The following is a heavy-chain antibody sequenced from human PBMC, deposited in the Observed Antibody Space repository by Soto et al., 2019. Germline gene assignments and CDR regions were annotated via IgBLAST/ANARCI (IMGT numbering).Heavy chain of an antibody. CDR3: ARESSGNSSGWIYYYYYGMDA. CDR1: GYSISSGYY. Sequence: ASETLSLTCAVSGYSISSGYYRGWIRQPPGKGLEWIGSIYHSGSTYYNPSLKSRVTISVDTSKNQFSLKLSSVTAADTAVYYCARESSGNSSGWIYYYYYGMDAWGQGTTVTVSS. J-gene: IGHJ6*02. V-gene: IGHV4-38-2*02. CDR2: IYHSGST. D-gene: IGHD3-22*01.